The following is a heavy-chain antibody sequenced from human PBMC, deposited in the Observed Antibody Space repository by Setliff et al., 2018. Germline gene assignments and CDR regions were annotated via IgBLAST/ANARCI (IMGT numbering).Heavy chain of an antibody. J-gene: IGHJ3*02. CDR1: GESFSNNY. V-gene: IGHV4-34*01. CDR3: ARVFGDDDLPDI. D-gene: IGHD2-21*02. CDR2: SNHSGNT. Sequence: SETLSLTCSVYGESFSNNYWSWIRQPPGKGLEWIGESNHSGNTTNHPSVRGRVTISEDTSKNHFSLRMTSVTAADTAMYYCARVFGDDDLPDIWGRGTMVTVSS.